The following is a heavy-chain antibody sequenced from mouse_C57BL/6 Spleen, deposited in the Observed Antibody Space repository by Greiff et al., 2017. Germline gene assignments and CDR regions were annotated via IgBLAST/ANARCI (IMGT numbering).Heavy chain of an antibody. V-gene: IGHV14-2*01. CDR3: ASPGNYGYWYFDV. J-gene: IGHJ1*03. CDR2: IDPENGET. D-gene: IGHD2-1*01. Sequence: EVQLQQSGAELVKPGASVKLSCTASGFNIKDYYMHWVKQRTEQGLEWIGRIDPENGETKYAPKFQGKAIITADTSSNTAYLQLRSLAADDTAVDYCASPGNYGYWYFDVWGTGTTVTVSS. CDR1: GFNIKDYY.